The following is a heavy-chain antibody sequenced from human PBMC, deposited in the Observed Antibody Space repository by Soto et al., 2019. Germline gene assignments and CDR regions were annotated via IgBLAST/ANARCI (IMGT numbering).Heavy chain of an antibody. D-gene: IGHD1-26*01. CDR2: IFHSGST. CDR3: ARVYSGSYSDS. Sequence: QVQLQESGPGLVKPSGTLSLTCAVSGGSISSNNWWSWVRQPPGKGLEWIGEIFHSGSTHYSPSLKSRVTISVDKSKNHFSLNQTSVTAADTAVYYCARVYSGSYSDSWGQGTLVTVSS. CDR1: GGSISSNNW. V-gene: IGHV4-4*02. J-gene: IGHJ4*02.